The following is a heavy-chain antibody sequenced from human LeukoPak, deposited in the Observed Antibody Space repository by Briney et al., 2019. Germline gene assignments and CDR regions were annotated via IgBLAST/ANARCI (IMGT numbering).Heavy chain of an antibody. Sequence: PSETLSLTCIVSGGSFSSSGYSWSWIRQYPGKGLEWVGYIYSTGNTYYNPSLKSRVVISVDTSKSQFSLRLSSVTAADTAVYYCTRALGPYYFDYWGQGTLVTVSS. J-gene: IGHJ4*02. CDR2: IYSTGNT. CDR3: TRALGPYYFDY. V-gene: IGHV4-31*03. CDR1: GGSFSSSGYS.